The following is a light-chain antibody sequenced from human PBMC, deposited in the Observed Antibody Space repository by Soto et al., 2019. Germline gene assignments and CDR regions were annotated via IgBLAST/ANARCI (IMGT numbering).Light chain of an antibody. J-gene: IGLJ1*01. Sequence: QSVLTQPASVSGSPGQSITISCTGTSIDVGGYNYVSWYQQHLGKAPKLIIYEVTNRPSGVSNRFSASKSGNTASLTISGLQAEDEADYYCSSYTSSSTPYVFGTGTKVTVL. CDR1: SIDVGGYNY. CDR2: EVT. V-gene: IGLV2-14*01. CDR3: SSYTSSSTPYV.